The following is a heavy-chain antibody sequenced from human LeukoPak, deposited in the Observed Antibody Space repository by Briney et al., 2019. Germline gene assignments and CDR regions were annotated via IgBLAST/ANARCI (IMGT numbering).Heavy chain of an antibody. CDR3: VRDDWGPGDH. V-gene: IGHV3-7*03. D-gene: IGHD3-16*01. J-gene: IGHJ5*02. Sequence: GGSLRLSCEASGLTFRNYWISWVRQTPGAGLEWVANIKQDGSRQYYVDSVKGRFAISRDNAKNLLFLEMNSLRDEDTAIYYCVRDDWGPGDHWGQGTVVTVSS. CDR2: IKQDGSRQ. CDR1: GLTFRNYW.